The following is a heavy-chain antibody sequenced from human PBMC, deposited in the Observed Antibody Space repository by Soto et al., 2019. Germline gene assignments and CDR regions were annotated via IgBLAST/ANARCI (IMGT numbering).Heavy chain of an antibody. D-gene: IGHD6-19*01. CDR3: ARLSRAVANDY. CDR2: IDPSDSYT. Sequence: RVQSLKISGKGCGYNLTSYWSSWVRQMPGKGLEWMGRIDPSDSYTNYSPSFQGHVTISADKSISTAYLQWSSLKASDTAMYYSARLSRAVANDYWGEGTLVTVSS. V-gene: IGHV5-10-1*01. CDR1: GYNLTSYW. J-gene: IGHJ4*02.